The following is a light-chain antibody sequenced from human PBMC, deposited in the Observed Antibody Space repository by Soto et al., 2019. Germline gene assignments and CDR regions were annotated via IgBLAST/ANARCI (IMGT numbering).Light chain of an antibody. Sequence: EIVMTQSPATLSVSPGERAILSCRASKSIGNNLAWYQQKPGQAPRLLIYGASTRATGIPARFSGSGSGTEFTLSISSLQSEDIAIYYCQQYNNWPPLTFGGGTKLEIK. CDR3: QQYNNWPPLT. CDR1: KSIGNN. V-gene: IGKV3-15*01. CDR2: GAS. J-gene: IGKJ4*01.